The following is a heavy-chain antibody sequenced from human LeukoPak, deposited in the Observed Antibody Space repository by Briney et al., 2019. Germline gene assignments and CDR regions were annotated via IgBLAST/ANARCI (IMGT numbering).Heavy chain of an antibody. CDR1: GFTFSTYW. D-gene: IGHD6-13*01. CDR3: ARDSAGNDY. CDR2: IKQDGSEK. V-gene: IGHV3-7*01. J-gene: IGHJ4*02. Sequence: GGSLRLSCEASGFTFSTYWMSWVRQAPGKGLEWVANIKQDGSEKYYVDSVKGRFTISRDNAKNSLYLQMNSQRAEDTAMYYCARDSAGNDYWGQGTLVTVSS.